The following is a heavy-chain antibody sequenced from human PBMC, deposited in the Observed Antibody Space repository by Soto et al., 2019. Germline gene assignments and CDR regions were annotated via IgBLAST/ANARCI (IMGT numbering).Heavy chain of an antibody. CDR3: ARDLGVVGSDY. J-gene: IGHJ4*02. D-gene: IGHD2-15*01. CDR1: GFPLSSYP. Sequence: GGSLRLSCAASGFPLSSYPMNWIRQAPGKWLEWVSYISSSGSTIYYADSVKGRFTISRDNAENSLYLQMNSLSAEDTAVYYCARDLGVVGSDYWGQGTLVTVPQ. CDR2: ISSSGSTI. V-gene: IGHV3-48*01.